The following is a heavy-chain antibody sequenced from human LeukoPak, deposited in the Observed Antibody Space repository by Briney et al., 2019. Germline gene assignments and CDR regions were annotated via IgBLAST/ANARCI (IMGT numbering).Heavy chain of an antibody. CDR3: ARVACSSTSCQRYYYYYYMDV. J-gene: IGHJ6*03. CDR1: GFTFSSYS. D-gene: IGHD2-2*01. V-gene: IGHV3-21*01. CDR2: ISSSSSYI. Sequence: SGGSLRLSCAASGFTFSSYSMNWVRQAPGKGLEWVSSISSSSSYIYYADSVKGRFTISRDNAKNSLYLQMNSLRAENTAVYYCARVACSSTSCQRYYYYYYMDVWGKGTTVTVSS.